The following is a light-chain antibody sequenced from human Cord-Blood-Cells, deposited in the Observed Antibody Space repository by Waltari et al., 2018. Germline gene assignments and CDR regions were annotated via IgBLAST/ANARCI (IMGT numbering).Light chain of an antibody. CDR1: QSVSSY. CDR2: DAS. J-gene: IGKJ1*01. CDR3: QQRSNWPPWT. Sequence: EIVLTQSHATLSLSPGERATLSCRASQSVSSYLAWYQQKPGQAPRLLIYDASNRATGIPARFSGSGSGTDFTLTISSLEPEDFAVYYCQQRSNWPPWTFGQGTKVEIK. V-gene: IGKV3-11*01.